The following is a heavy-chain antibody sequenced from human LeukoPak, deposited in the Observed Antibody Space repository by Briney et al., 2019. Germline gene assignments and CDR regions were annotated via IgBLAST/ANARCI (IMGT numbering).Heavy chain of an antibody. D-gene: IGHD4-17*01. CDR1: GYSISSGYY. CDR3: ARGGSGDYWVNYYYMDV. V-gene: IGHV4-38-2*01. J-gene: IGHJ6*03. Sequence: SETLPLTCAVSGYSISSGYYWGWIRQPPGKGLEWIGSIYHSGSTYYNPSLKSRVTISVDTSKNQFSLKLSSVTAADTAVYYCARGGSGDYWVNYYYMDVWGKGTTVTVSS. CDR2: IYHSGST.